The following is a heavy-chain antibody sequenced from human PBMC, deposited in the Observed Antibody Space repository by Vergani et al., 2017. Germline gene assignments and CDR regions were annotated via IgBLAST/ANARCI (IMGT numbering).Heavy chain of an antibody. CDR2: IYHSGNT. V-gene: IGHV4-30-2*01. D-gene: IGHD3-16*01. CDR1: GGSISSGGYY. J-gene: IGHJ3*02. Sequence: QLQLQESGSGLVKPSETLSLTCAVSGGSISSGGYYWSWIRQPPGKGLEWIGYIYHSGNTYYNPSLKSRVTISVDKSKNQFTLKLSSVTAADTAVYYCASGEVVWRTDAFDIWGQGTMVTVSS. CDR3: ASGEVVWRTDAFDI.